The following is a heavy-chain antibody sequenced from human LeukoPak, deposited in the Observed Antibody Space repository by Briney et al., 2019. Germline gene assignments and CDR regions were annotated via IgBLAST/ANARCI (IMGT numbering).Heavy chain of an antibody. D-gene: IGHD3-22*01. CDR3: AKDRVVHYYDSSGYEDY. J-gene: IGHJ4*02. V-gene: IGHV3-30*02. CDR2: IRNDGSNK. CDR1: GFTFSSYG. Sequence: GGSLRLSCAASGFTFSSYGMHWVRQAPGKGLEWGAFIRNDGSNKYYADSVKGRFTISRDNSKNTLYLQLNSLRAEDTAVYYCAKDRVVHYYDSSGYEDYWGQGTLVTVSS.